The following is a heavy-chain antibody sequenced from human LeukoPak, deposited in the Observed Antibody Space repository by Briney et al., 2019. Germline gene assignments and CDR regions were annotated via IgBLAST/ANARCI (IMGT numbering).Heavy chain of an antibody. D-gene: IGHD6-13*01. Sequence: SVKVSCKASGGTFSSYTISWVRQTPGQGLEWMGRIIPILGIANYAQKFQGRVTITADKSTSTAYMELSSLRSEDTAVYYCARDLGAAADYYYYYGMDVWGQGTTVTVSS. CDR1: GGTFSSYT. J-gene: IGHJ6*02. CDR3: ARDLGAAADYYYYYGMDV. V-gene: IGHV1-69*04. CDR2: IIPILGIA.